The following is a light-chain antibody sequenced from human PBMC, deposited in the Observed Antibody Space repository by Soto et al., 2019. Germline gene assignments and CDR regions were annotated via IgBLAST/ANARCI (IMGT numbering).Light chain of an antibody. CDR1: QGIGTW. CDR2: DAS. V-gene: IGKV1-12*01. Sequence: DIQMTQSPSSVSAFVGDRVTITCRASQGIGTWLAWYQRKPGKAPNLLIYDASRLHSGVPSRFSGYGSGTDFTLTISSLQPEDIATYYCQQTHAFPLTFVGGTKVEIK. CDR3: QQTHAFPLT. J-gene: IGKJ4*01.